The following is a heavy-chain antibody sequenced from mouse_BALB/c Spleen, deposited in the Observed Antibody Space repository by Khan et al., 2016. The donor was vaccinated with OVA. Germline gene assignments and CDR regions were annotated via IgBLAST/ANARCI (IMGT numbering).Heavy chain of an antibody. D-gene: IGHD1-1*01. J-gene: IGHJ3*01. CDR2: IYHFNDDT. V-gene: IGHV1S136*01. CDR1: GHTLTSYV. Sequence: VQLQQTGRELVKPGASVKMSCKASGHTLTSYVMHRVKQKPGLGLEWKGNIYHFNDDTKYNEKFKGKATLTSDRSSSTAYMELSILTSSDSAVYYCSPFGTYSVSFAYWGQGTLVTVSA. CDR3: SPFGTYSVSFAY.